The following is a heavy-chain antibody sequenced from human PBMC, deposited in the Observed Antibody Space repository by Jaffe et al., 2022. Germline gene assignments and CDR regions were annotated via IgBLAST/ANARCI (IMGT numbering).Heavy chain of an antibody. CDR3: AKDTLGVGQWLVLYPLAD. J-gene: IGHJ4*02. CDR2: IRYDGSNK. Sequence: QVQLVESGGGVVQPGGSLRLSCAASGFTFSSYGMHWVRQAPGKGLEWVAFIRYDGSNKYYADSVKGRFTISRDNSKNTLYLQMNSLRAEDTAVYYCAKDTLGVGQWLVLYPLADWGQGTLVTVSS. V-gene: IGHV3-30*02. CDR1: GFTFSSYG. D-gene: IGHD6-19*01.